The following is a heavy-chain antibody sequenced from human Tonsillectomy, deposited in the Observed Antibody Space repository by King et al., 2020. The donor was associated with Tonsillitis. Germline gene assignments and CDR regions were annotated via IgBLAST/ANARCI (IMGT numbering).Heavy chain of an antibody. J-gene: IGHJ3*02. Sequence: QLVQSGAEVKKPGASVKVSCKASGYTFTDYFIHWVRQAPGQGLEWMGIIHPDGGRTRYAQKFQGRVTMTTDTSTSTVYMEVSSLKSQDTAVYYCARDSADDSFAIWGQGTMVIVSS. CDR2: IHPDGGRT. CDR3: ARDSADDSFAI. V-gene: IGHV1-46*01. D-gene: IGHD3-10*01. CDR1: GYTFTDYF.